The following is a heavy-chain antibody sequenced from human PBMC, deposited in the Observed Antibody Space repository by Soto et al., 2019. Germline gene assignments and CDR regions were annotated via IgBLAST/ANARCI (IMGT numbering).Heavy chain of an antibody. Sequence: GGSLRLSCAASGFTFSSYGMHWVRQAPGKGLEWVSAISGSGGSTYYADSVKGRFTISRDNSKNTLYLQMNSLRAEDTAVYYCAKAVDGSDYFDYWGQGTLVTVSS. CDR1: GFTFSSYG. V-gene: IGHV3-23*01. CDR3: AKAVDGSDYFDY. J-gene: IGHJ4*02. CDR2: ISGSGGST. D-gene: IGHD6-19*01.